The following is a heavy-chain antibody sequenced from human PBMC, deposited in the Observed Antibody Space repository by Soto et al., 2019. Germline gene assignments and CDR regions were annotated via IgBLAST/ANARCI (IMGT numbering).Heavy chain of an antibody. CDR3: ARGNTGIDP. CDR2: IYYSGST. V-gene: IGHV4-59*01. J-gene: IGHJ5*02. Sequence: QVQLQESGPGLVKPSETLSLSGTVSGGSISSYYWSWIRQPPGKGLEWIGYIYYSGSTNYNPSLKSRVTISVDTSKNQFSLKLSSVTAADTAVYYCARGNTGIDPWGQGTLVTVSS. D-gene: IGHD3-10*01. CDR1: GGSISSYY.